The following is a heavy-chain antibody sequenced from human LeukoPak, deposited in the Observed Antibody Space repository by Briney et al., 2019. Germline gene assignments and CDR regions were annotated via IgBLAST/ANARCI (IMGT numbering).Heavy chain of an antibody. CDR2: IYPGDSDT. D-gene: IGHD5-24*01. Sequence: GESLKISCRGLGNGFTGYWSGWVRRMPGKGLGGWGIIYPGDSDTRYSPSFQGQVTISADKSISTAYLQWSSLKASDTAMYYCARHLRDGYRHPDYWGQGTLVTVSS. CDR3: ARHLRDGYRHPDY. CDR1: GNGFTGYW. J-gene: IGHJ4*02. V-gene: IGHV5-51*02.